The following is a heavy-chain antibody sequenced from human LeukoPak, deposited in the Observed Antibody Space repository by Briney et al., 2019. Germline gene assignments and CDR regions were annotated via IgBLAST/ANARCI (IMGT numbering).Heavy chain of an antibody. J-gene: IGHJ4*02. CDR3: ARDSNPLDY. CDR1: GYTFTSYY. Sequence: ASVKVSCKASGYTFTSYYMHWVRQAPGQGLEWMGIIIPSDGTTRYAQKFQGRVTMTRDTSMSTVYMELSSLTSEDTAVYYCARDSNPLDYWGQGTLVTVSS. V-gene: IGHV1-46*01. CDR2: IIPSDGTT.